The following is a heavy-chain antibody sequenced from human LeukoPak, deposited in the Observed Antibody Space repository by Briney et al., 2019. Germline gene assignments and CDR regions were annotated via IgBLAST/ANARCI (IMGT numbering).Heavy chain of an antibody. CDR3: ARHAGSYFDY. CDR1: GGSISSYY. CDR2: IYYSGTT. Sequence: SETLSLTCTVSGGSISSYYWSWIRQAPGKGLEWIGYIYYSGTTKYNPSLMGRVSISVDTSKNQFSLRLSSVAAADTAVYYCARHAGSYFDYWGQGTLVTVSS. J-gene: IGHJ4*02. D-gene: IGHD1-26*01. V-gene: IGHV4-59*08.